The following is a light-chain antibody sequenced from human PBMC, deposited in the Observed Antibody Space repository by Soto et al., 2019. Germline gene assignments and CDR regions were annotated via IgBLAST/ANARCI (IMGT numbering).Light chain of an antibody. CDR3: QQRSSWPIT. Sequence: EVVLTQSPATLALSPGEGATLSFRASQSVGSKLAWFQQKPGQAPRLLIYDASNRATGIPARFSGSGSGTDFTVTISSLEPEDFAVYYCQQRSSWPITFGPGTRLEI. V-gene: IGKV3-11*01. J-gene: IGKJ5*01. CDR2: DAS. CDR1: QSVGSK.